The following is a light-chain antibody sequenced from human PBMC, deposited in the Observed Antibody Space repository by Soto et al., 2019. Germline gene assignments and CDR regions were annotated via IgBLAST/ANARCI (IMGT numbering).Light chain of an antibody. V-gene: IGKV3-11*01. CDR3: QQCYSSTWT. J-gene: IGKJ1*01. CDR2: DAS. CDR1: QSVSSY. Sequence: EIVLTQSPATLSLSPGERATLSCRASQSVSSYLAWYQQKPGQAPRLLVYDASNRATGIPSRFSGSGSGTDFTLTISSLQPEDFATYFCQQCYSSTWTFGQGTKLEI.